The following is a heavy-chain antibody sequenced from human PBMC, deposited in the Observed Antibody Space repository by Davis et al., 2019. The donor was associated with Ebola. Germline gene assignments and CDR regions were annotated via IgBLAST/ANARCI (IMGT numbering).Heavy chain of an antibody. CDR1: GGTFSSYA. CDR3: ARGYCSGGSCYSSDY. J-gene: IGHJ4*02. CDR2: IIPIFGTA. Sequence: SVKVSCKASGGTFSSYAISWVRQAPGQGLEWMGGIIPIFGTANYAQKFQGRVTITADESTSTAYMELSSLRSEDTAVYYCARGYCSGGSCYSSDYWGQGTLVTVSS. D-gene: IGHD2-15*01. V-gene: IGHV1-69*13.